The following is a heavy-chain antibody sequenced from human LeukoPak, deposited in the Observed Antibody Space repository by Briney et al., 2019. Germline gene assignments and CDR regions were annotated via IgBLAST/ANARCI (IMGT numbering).Heavy chain of an antibody. V-gene: IGHV4-38-2*02. Sequence: SETLSLTCTVSGYSISSGYYWGWIRQPPGKGLEWIGSIYHSGSTYYNPSLKSRVTISVDTSKNQFSLKLSSVTAADTAVYYCTSIYSPPRDYYYYMDVWGKGTTVTVSS. D-gene: IGHD5-18*01. CDR2: IYHSGST. CDR1: GYSISSGYY. J-gene: IGHJ6*03. CDR3: TSIYSPPRDYYYYMDV.